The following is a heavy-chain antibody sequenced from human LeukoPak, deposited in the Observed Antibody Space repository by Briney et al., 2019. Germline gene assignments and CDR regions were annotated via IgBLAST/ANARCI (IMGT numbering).Heavy chain of an antibody. V-gene: IGHV4-39*01. CDR2: IYYSGST. CDR1: GGSISSSSYY. CDR3: ARPEVGATAGALGY. Sequence: PSETLSPTCTVSGGSISSSSYYWGWIRQPPGKGLEWIGSIYYSGSTYYNPSLKSRVTISVDTSKNQFSLKLSSVTAADTAVYYCARPEVGATAGALGYWGQGTLVTVSS. D-gene: IGHD1-26*01. J-gene: IGHJ4*02.